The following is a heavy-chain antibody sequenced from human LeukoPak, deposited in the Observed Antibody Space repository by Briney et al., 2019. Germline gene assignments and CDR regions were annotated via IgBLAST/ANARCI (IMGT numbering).Heavy chain of an antibody. V-gene: IGHV1-69*05. CDR3: AITRAARRYYFDY. CDR1: GGTFSSYA. J-gene: IGHJ4*02. Sequence: SVKVSCKASGGTFSSYAISWVRQPPGQGLEWMGGIIPIFGTANYAQKFQGRVTITTDESTSTAYMELSSLRSEDTAVYYCAITRAARRYYFDYWGQGTLVTVSS. CDR2: IIPIFGTA. D-gene: IGHD6-6*01.